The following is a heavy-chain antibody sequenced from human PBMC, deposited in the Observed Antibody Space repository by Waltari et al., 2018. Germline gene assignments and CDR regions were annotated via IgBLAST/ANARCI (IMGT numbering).Heavy chain of an antibody. CDR2: INPNSGGT. J-gene: IGHJ4*02. D-gene: IGHD3-3*01. CDR3: ARYRTYYDFWSGYPGDY. Sequence: QVQLVQSGAEVKKPGASVKVSCKASGYTFTGYYMHWVRQAPGQGLEWMGWINPNSGGTNYAQKFQGRVTMTRDTSISTAYMELSRLRSDDTAVYYCARYRTYYDFWSGYPGDYWGQGTLVTVSS. CDR1: GYTFTGYY. V-gene: IGHV1-2*02.